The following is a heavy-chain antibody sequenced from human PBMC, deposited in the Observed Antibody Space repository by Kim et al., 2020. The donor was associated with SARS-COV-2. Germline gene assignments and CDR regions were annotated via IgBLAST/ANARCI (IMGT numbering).Heavy chain of an antibody. Sequence: YVDSVKGRFTISRDNAKNSLYLQMNSLRAEDTAVYYCAREKRYYMGYFQHWGQGTLVTVSS. D-gene: IGHD1-26*01. V-gene: IGHV3-7*03. J-gene: IGHJ1*01. CDR3: AREKRYYMGYFQH.